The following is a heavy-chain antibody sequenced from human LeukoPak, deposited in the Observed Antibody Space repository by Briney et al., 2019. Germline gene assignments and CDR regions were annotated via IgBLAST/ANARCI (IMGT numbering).Heavy chain of an antibody. D-gene: IGHD1-7*01. CDR1: GYSFTSYW. Sequence: GESLKISCKGSGYSFTSYWIGWVRQMPGKGLEWMGIIYPGDSDTRYSPSFQGQVTISADKSLSTAYLQWSSLKASDTAMYYCARGGITGTTSLYYYYYMDVWGKGTTVTVSS. V-gene: IGHV5-51*01. CDR2: IYPGDSDT. J-gene: IGHJ6*03. CDR3: ARGGITGTTSLYYYYYMDV.